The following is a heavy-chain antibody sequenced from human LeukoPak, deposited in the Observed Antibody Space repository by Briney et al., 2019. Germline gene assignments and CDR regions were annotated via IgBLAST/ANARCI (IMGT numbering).Heavy chain of an antibody. Sequence: GGSLRLSCAASGFTFSSYAMSWVRQAPGKGLEWVSAISGSGGSTYYADSVKGRFTISRDNSKNTLYLQMNSLRAKDTAVYYCARAAENYGGRFDSWGQGTLVTVSS. J-gene: IGHJ4*02. V-gene: IGHV3-23*01. CDR3: ARAAENYGGRFDS. CDR2: ISGSGGST. D-gene: IGHD3-16*01. CDR1: GFTFSSYA.